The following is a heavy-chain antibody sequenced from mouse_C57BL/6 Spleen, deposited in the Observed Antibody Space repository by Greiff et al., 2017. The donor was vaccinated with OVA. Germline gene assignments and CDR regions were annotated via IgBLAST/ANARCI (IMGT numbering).Heavy chain of an antibody. V-gene: IGHV1-69*01. D-gene: IGHD1-1*01. J-gene: IGHJ2*01. CDR2: IDPSGSYT. CDR1: GYTFTSYW. Sequence: QVQLQQPGAELVMPGASVKLSCKASGYTFTSYWMHWVKQRPGQGLEWIGEIDPSGSYTNYNQKFKGKSTLTVDKSSSTAYMQLSSLTSEDSAVYYCARSVTAVVAHYFDYWGQGTTLTVSS. CDR3: ARSVTAVVAHYFDY.